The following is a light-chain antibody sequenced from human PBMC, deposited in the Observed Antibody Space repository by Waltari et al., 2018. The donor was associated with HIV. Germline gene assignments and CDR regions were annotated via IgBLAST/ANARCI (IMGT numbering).Light chain of an antibody. V-gene: IGLV8-61*01. CDR1: PGPVSTSYY. J-gene: IGLJ3*02. CDR3: VLYMGSGIWV. Sequence: QTVVTQEPSFSVSPGGTVTLTCGLSPGPVSTSYYPRWYQQTPGQAPRTLIYSTNTRSSGVPDRFSGSLLGNKAALTITGAQADDESDYYCVLYMGSGIWVFGGGTKLTVL. CDR2: STN.